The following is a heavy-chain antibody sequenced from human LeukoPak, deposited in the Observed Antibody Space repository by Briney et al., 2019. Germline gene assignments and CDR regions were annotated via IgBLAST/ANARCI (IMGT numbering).Heavy chain of an antibody. V-gene: IGHV3-21*04. CDR1: GFTFSDYS. CDR2: ISTSSTYI. J-gene: IGHJ3*02. CDR3: ARSVDTAMVDAFDI. Sequence: GGSLRLSCAASGFTFSDYSMNWVRQAPGKGLEWVSSISTSSTYIYYADSVKGRFTISRDNAKNSLYLQMNSLRAEDTAVYYCARSVDTAMVDAFDIWGQGTMVTVSS. D-gene: IGHD5-18*01.